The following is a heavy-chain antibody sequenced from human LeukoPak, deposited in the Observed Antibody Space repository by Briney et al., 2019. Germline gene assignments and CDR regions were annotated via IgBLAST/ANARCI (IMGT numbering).Heavy chain of an antibody. J-gene: IGHJ4*02. D-gene: IGHD5-18*01. V-gene: IGHV3-30*03. Sequence: GGSLRLSCAASGFTFSSYGMHWVRQAPGKGLEWVAVISYDGSNKYYADSVKGRFTISRDNSKNTLYLQMNSLRAEDTAVYYCLYSYGYKWGQGTLVTVSS. CDR3: LYSYGYK. CDR2: ISYDGSNK. CDR1: GFTFSSYG.